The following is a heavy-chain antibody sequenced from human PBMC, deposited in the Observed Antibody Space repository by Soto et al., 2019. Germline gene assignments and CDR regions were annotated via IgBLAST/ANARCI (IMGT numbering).Heavy chain of an antibody. D-gene: IGHD1-20*01. CDR1: GYSFISYW. Sequence: GESLKISCKGSGYSFISYWISWVRQMPGKGLEWMGRIDPSDSYTNYSPSFQGHVTISADKSISTAYLQWSSLKAPDTAMYYCARHNGDGLDVWGKGTTVTVSS. CDR2: IDPSDSYT. CDR3: ARHNGDGLDV. V-gene: IGHV5-10-1*01. J-gene: IGHJ6*04.